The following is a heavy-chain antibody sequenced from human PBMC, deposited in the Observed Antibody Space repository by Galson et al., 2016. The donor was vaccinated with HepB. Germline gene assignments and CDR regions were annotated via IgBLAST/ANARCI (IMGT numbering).Heavy chain of an antibody. CDR2: INAGSGNT. V-gene: IGHV1-3*01. J-gene: IGHJ4*02. CDR1: GYTFTIYA. Sequence: SVKVSCKASGYTFTIYAMHWVRQAPGQRLEWMGWINAGSGNTKFSQKFQGRVTITRDTSASTAYMELSSLRSEDTAVYYCARDLSGLSDYWGQGTLVTVSS. CDR3: ARDLSGLSDY. D-gene: IGHD3-9*01.